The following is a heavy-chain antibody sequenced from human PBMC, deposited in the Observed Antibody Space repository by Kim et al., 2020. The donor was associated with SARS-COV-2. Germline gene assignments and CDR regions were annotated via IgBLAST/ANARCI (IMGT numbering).Heavy chain of an antibody. V-gene: IGHV3-21*01. CDR1: GFTFSSYS. Sequence: GGSLRLSCAASGFTFSSYSMNWVRQAPGKGLEWVSSISSSSSYIYYADSVKGRFTISRDNAKNSLYLQMNSLRAEDTAVYYCARAGRGIAVAQGYYWGQGTLVTVSS. CDR2: ISSSSSYI. J-gene: IGHJ4*02. CDR3: ARAGRGIAVAQGYY. D-gene: IGHD6-19*01.